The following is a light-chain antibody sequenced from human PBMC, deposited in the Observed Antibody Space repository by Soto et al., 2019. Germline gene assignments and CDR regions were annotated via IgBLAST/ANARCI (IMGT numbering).Light chain of an antibody. CDR3: QQYNSWPPYT. J-gene: IGKJ2*01. CDR1: QSVSSD. V-gene: IGKV3-15*01. CDR2: GAS. Sequence: EIEVTQSPSSLSVSLGDRVTISCRASQSVSSDLAWYQQKPGQAPTLLIYGASTMPTGVPSRFSGSGSGTDFTLTISSLQHEDLAAYCCQQYNSWPPYTFGQGTKLEIK.